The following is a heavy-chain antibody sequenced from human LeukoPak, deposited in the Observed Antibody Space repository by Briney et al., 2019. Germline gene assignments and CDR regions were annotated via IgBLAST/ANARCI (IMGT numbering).Heavy chain of an antibody. D-gene: IGHD3-22*01. CDR3: ARDLRTYYYDSSGYYLGY. CDR2: IKTDGSIT. CDR1: GFSFSVYW. J-gene: IGHJ4*02. Sequence: GGSLRLSCAASGFSFSVYWMHWVRQAPGKGPVWVSRIKTDGSITDYADFVKGRFTISRDNAKSTLYLQMNSLRAEDTAVYYCARDLRTYYYDSSGYYLGYWGQGTLVTVSS. V-gene: IGHV3-74*01.